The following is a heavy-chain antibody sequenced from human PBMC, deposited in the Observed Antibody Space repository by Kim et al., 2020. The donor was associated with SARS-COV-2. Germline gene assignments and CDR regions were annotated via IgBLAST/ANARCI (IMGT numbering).Heavy chain of an antibody. D-gene: IGHD2-15*01. CDR3: ARGWLGCSGGSCPSYYYMDV. J-gene: IGHJ6*03. V-gene: IGHV1-8*01. Sequence: ASVKVSCKASGYTFTSYDINWVRQATGQGLEWMGWMNPNSGNTGYAQKFQGRVTMTRNTSISTAYMELSSLRSEDTAVYYCARGWLGCSGGSCPSYYYMDVWGKGTTVTVSS. CDR1: GYTFTSYD. CDR2: MNPNSGNT.